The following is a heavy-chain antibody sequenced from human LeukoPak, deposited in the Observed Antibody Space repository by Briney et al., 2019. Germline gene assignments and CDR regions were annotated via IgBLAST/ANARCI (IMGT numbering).Heavy chain of an antibody. J-gene: IGHJ6*04. D-gene: IGHD3-10*01. CDR3: AKGLSRVRGLTYYGMDV. V-gene: IGHV3-30*18. CDR2: ISFDGGNE. Sequence: GGSLRLSCAASGFTFKSYGMHWVRQAPGKGLEWVAVISFDGGNEYYADSVKGRISISRDKSNNTLYLQMSSLRAEDTAVYYCAKGLSRVRGLTYYGMDVWGRGTTVAVSS. CDR1: GFTFKSYG.